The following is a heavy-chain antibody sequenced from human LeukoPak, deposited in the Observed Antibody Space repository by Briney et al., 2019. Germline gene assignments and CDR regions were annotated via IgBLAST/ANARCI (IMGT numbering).Heavy chain of an antibody. D-gene: IGHD3-22*01. CDR3: ARGYYDSDFDY. CDR1: GGSLNGYY. CDR2: IYYSGST. Sequence: SETLSLTCAVYGGSLNGYYWSWIQQPPGKGLEWIGYIYYSGSTNYNPSLKSRVTISVDTSKNQFSLKLSSVTAADTAVYYCARGYYDSDFDYWGQGTLVTVSS. V-gene: IGHV4-59*01. J-gene: IGHJ4*02.